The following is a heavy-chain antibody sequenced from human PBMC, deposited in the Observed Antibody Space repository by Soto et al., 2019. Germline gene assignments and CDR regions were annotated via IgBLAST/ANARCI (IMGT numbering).Heavy chain of an antibody. CDR3: AKAPLVGATSPGDY. CDR1: GFTFSSYA. J-gene: IGHJ4*02. Sequence: EVQLLESGGGLVQPGGSLRLSCAASGFTFSSYAMSWVRQAPGKGLEWVSAISGSGGSTYYADSVKGRFTISRDNSKSTLYLQMNSLRAEDTAVYCCAKAPLVGATSPGDYWGQGTLVTVSS. V-gene: IGHV3-23*01. D-gene: IGHD1-26*01. CDR2: ISGSGGST.